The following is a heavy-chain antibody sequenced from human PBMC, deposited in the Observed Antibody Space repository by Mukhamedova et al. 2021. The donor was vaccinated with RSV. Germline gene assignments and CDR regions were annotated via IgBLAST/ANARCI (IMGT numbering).Heavy chain of an antibody. V-gene: IGHV4-34*01. D-gene: IGHD6-19*01. Sequence: PGKGLEWIGEINHSGSTNYNPSLKSRVTISVDTSKNQFSLKLSSVTAADTAVYYCARGLVLAVALYWYFDLWGRGTLVTVSS. CDR2: INHSGST. CDR3: ARGLVLAVALYWYFDL. J-gene: IGHJ2*01.